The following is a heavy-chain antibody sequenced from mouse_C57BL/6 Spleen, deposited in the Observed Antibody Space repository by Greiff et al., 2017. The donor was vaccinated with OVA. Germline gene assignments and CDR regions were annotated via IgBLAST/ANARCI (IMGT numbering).Heavy chain of an antibody. J-gene: IGHJ1*03. CDR1: GYSITSGYY. CDR3: ARDRAYYYGSSYRWYFDV. D-gene: IGHD1-1*01. V-gene: IGHV3-6*01. CDR2: ISYDGSN. Sequence: EVQLQQSGPGLVKPSQSLSLTCSVTGYSITSGYYWNWIRQFPGNKLEWMGYISYDGSNNYNPSLKNRISITRDTSKNQFFLKLNSVTTEDTATYYCARDRAYYYGSSYRWYFDVWGTGTTVTVSS.